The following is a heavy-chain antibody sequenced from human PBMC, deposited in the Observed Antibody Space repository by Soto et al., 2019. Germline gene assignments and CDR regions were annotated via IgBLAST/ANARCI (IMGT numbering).Heavy chain of an antibody. Sequence: QVQLQESGPGLVKPSQTLSLTCTVSGVSISSGGYYWSWIRQHPGKGLEWIGYIYYSGSTYYNPSLKSRVTISVDTSKNQYSLKLSSVTAADTAVYYCARDQGYYDSSGYYPGIWGQGTMVTVSS. CDR2: IYYSGST. J-gene: IGHJ3*02. D-gene: IGHD3-22*01. V-gene: IGHV4-31*03. CDR1: GVSISSGGYY. CDR3: ARDQGYYDSSGYYPGI.